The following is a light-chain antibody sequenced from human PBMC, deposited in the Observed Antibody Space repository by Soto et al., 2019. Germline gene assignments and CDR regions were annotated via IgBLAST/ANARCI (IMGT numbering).Light chain of an antibody. Sequence: DIQMTQSPSTVSASVGYRVSISCRASQSISRWLAWYQQKPGKGPKLLIYGASSLENGVPFRFSGRGSGTDFTLTVSSLKPDDSATYYCQQYNSFWTFGQGTMVDIK. CDR3: QQYNSFWT. J-gene: IGKJ1*01. CDR2: GAS. CDR1: QSISRW. V-gene: IGKV1-5*01.